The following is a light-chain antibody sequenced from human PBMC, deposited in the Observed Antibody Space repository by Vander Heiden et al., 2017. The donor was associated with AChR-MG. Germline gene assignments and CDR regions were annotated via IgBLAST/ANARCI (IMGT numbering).Light chain of an antibody. J-gene: IGLJ3*02. V-gene: IGLV1-44*01. CDR2: ANN. CDR1: SSNIGDNS. CDR3: STWDDSLNGPV. Sequence: QSVLTQPPSASGTPGQRVSISCSGSSSNIGDNSVNWYQQLPGTAPKLLISANNQRPSGVPDRFSGSKSGTSASLAIRGLQSEDEGDYYCSTWDDSLNGPVFGGGTKVTVL.